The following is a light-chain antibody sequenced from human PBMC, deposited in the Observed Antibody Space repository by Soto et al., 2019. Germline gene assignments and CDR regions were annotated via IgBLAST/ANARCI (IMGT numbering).Light chain of an antibody. CDR2: DAS. CDR1: QSVSSY. Sequence: TLSLSPGERATLSCRASQSVSSYLAWYQQKPGQAPRLLIYDASNRATGIPARFSGSGSGTDFPLTISSLEPEDFAVYYCKQRSNWPNTFGHGTKMDI. J-gene: IGKJ2*01. V-gene: IGKV3-11*01. CDR3: KQRSNWPNT.